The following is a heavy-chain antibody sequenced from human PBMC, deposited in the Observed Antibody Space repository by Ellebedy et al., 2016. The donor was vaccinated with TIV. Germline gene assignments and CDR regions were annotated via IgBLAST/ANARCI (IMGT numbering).Heavy chain of an antibody. Sequence: GGSLRLSCAASGFTFSSYSINWVRQAPGKGLEWVSSISSSSIYIYYADPVKGRFTISRDNAKNSLYLQMNSLRAEDTAVYFCARGNLWFGELNFDYWGQGTLVTVSS. D-gene: IGHD3-10*01. CDR3: ARGNLWFGELNFDY. CDR2: ISSSSIYI. V-gene: IGHV3-21*01. J-gene: IGHJ4*02. CDR1: GFTFSSYS.